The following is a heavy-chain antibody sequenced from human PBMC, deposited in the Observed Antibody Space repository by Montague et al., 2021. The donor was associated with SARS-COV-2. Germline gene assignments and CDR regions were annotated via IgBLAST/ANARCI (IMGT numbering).Heavy chain of an antibody. CDR2: LTSSGTTI. V-gene: IGHV3-48*03. Sequence: SLRLSCAAPRFTFSSYEMNWVRQAPGKGLEWVSYLTSSGTTIYYADSVKGRFTISRDNAKNSLYLQMNSLRAEDTAVYYCARGGGGYDYFFNYYGMDVWGQGTTVTVSS. CDR1: RFTFSSYE. J-gene: IGHJ6*02. D-gene: IGHD5-12*01. CDR3: ARGGGGYDYFFNYYGMDV.